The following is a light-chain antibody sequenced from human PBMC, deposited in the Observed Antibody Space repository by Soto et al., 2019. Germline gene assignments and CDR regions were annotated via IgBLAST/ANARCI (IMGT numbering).Light chain of an antibody. J-gene: IGLJ1*01. CDR3: SSYISGALYV. V-gene: IGLV2-14*03. CDR2: DVS. Sequence: QSALAQPASVSGSPGQSITISCAGTSSDVGGYDFVSWYQHHPGKAPKLMIYDVSNRPSGVSNRLSGSKSGNTASLTISGLQGEDEADYYCSSYISGALYVFRTGTKVTVL. CDR1: SSDVGGYDF.